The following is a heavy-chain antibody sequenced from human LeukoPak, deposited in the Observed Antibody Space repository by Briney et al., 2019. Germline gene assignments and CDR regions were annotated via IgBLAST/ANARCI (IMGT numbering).Heavy chain of an antibody. CDR2: IYYSGST. D-gene: IGHD3-3*01. J-gene: IGHJ6*02. V-gene: IGHV4-59*08. CDR3: ARLRTDFWSGYAFYGMDV. Sequence: SETLSLTCTVSGGSISSYYWSWIRQPPGKGLEWIGYIYYSGSTNYNPSLKSRVTISVDTSKNQFSLKPSSVTAADTAVYYCARLRTDFWSGYAFYGMDVWGQGTTVTVSS. CDR1: GGSISSYY.